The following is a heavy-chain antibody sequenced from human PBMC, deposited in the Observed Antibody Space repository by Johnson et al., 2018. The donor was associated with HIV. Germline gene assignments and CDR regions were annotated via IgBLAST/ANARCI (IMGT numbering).Heavy chain of an antibody. Sequence: VQLVESGGGVVQPGRSLRLSCAASGFTFSNAWMSWVRQAPGKGLEWVSVIYSGGTRYYAESVKGRFTISRDKSKNTLYLQMNSLRVEDTAIYYCASNYDSSLDAFDIWGQGTMVTVSS. V-gene: IGHV3-66*01. CDR2: IYSGGTR. CDR1: GFTFSNAW. CDR3: ASNYDSSLDAFDI. D-gene: IGHD3-22*01. J-gene: IGHJ3*02.